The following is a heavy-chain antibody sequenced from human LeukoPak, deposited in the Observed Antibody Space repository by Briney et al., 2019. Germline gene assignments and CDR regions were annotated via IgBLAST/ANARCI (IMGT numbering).Heavy chain of an antibody. J-gene: IGHJ3*02. CDR2: ISSSGRT. CDR1: TDSISNSY. V-gene: IGHV4-4*08. Sequence: KPSETLSLTCTVSTDSISNSYWSWIRQPLGRGLQWIGYISSSGRTNYNPFLKSRVTISIDTSKSQFSLKLSSVTAADSAVYYCATPGILFSSGYYREDAFDIWGQGTMVTVSS. CDR3: ATPGILFSSGYYREDAFDI. D-gene: IGHD3-22*01.